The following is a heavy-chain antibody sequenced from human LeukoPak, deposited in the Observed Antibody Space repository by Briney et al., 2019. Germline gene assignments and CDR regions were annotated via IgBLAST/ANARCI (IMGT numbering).Heavy chain of an antibody. CDR1: GFTFSNYA. V-gene: IGHV3-23*01. CDR3: GKLVYYYDSSGYYDYFFDY. J-gene: IGHJ4*02. Sequence: PGRSLRLSCAASGFTFSNYAASWVRQAPGKGLEWVSTITGSGGSTFYTDSVKGRFTISRDNSKNTLYLQMNSLRAEDTAVYYCGKLVYYYDSSGYYDYFFDYWGQGTLVTVSS. D-gene: IGHD3-22*01. CDR2: ITGSGGST.